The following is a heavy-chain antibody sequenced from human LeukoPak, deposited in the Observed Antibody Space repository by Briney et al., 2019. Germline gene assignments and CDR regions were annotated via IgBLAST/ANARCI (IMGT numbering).Heavy chain of an antibody. D-gene: IGHD4-17*01. CDR2: ISYDGSNK. V-gene: IGHV3-30-3*01. CDR1: GFTFRSYA. CDR3: ARDRYGDYGDFDY. Sequence: GSLRLFCAASGFTFRSYAKHWARQAPGKGLGGVAVISYDGSNKYYADSVKGRFTISRDNSKNTLYLQMNSLRAEDTAVYYCARDRYGDYGDFDYWGQGTLVTVSS. J-gene: IGHJ4*02.